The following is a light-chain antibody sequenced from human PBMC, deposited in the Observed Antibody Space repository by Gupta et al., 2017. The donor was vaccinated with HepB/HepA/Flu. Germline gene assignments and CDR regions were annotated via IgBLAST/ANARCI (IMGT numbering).Light chain of an antibody. J-gene: IGKJ4*01. CDR3: HQRSNWPQLT. V-gene: IGKV3-11*01. Sequence: PGERATLSCRASQSVSSYLAWYQQKPGQAPRLLIYDASNRATGIPARFSGSGSGTDFTLTISSLEPEDFAVYYCHQRSNWPQLTFGGGTKVEIK. CDR1: QSVSSY. CDR2: DAS.